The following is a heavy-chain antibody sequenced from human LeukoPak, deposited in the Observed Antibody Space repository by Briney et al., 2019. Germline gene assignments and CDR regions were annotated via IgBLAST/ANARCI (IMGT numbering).Heavy chain of an antibody. J-gene: IGHJ3*02. Sequence: GGSLRLSCAASGFTSSSYWMHWVRQAPGKGLVWVSRINGDGSTISYADSVKGRFTISRDNAKNTLYLQMNSLRAEDTAVYYCASSIATAGSGAFDMWGQGTMVTASS. V-gene: IGHV3-74*01. D-gene: IGHD6-13*01. CDR2: INGDGSTI. CDR1: GFTSSSYW. CDR3: ASSIATAGSGAFDM.